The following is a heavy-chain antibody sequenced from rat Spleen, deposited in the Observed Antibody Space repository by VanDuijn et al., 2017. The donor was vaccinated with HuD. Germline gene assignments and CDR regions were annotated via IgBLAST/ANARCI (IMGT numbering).Heavy chain of an antibody. D-gene: IGHD1-12*02. CDR2: ITNTGGST. Sequence: EVQLVESGGGLVQPGRSLKLSCVASGFTFNNYWMTWIRQAPGKGLEWVASITNTGGSTYYPDSVKGRFTISRDNAKSTLYLQMNSLRSEDTATYYCTRETLYYDGTYSPTRYFDFWGPGTMVTVSS. J-gene: IGHJ1*01. CDR1: GFTFNNYW. V-gene: IGHV5-31*01. CDR3: TRETLYYDGTYSPTRYFDF.